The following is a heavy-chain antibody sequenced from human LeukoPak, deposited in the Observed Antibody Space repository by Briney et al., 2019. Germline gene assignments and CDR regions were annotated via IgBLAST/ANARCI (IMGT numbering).Heavy chain of an antibody. J-gene: IGHJ4*02. CDR1: GFSFDDFA. V-gene: IGHV3-9*01. Sequence: GRSLRLSCAASGFSFDDFAMHWVRQAPGRGLEWVSGISWNSGSITYADSVKGRFTISRDNAKSSLYLQMDSLRTEDTALCYCAKGDWLDYWGQGTLVTVSS. D-gene: IGHD1-26*01. CDR2: ISWNSGSI. CDR3: AKGDWLDY.